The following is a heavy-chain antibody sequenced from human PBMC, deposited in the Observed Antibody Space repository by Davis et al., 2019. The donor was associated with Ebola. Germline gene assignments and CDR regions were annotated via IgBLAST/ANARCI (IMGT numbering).Heavy chain of an antibody. D-gene: IGHD3/OR15-3a*01. Sequence: GGSLRLSCETSGFIFRNYAMSWVRQAPGRGLEWVSAISGTFDNTYDADSVKGRFTISRDNSNNTLYLQMKSLRAEDTALYYCAKEGRFLNWVSQLFDWGQGTLVTVSS. V-gene: IGHV3-23*01. CDR3: AKEGRFLNWVSQLFD. CDR2: ISGTFDNT. CDR1: GFIFRNYA. J-gene: IGHJ4*02.